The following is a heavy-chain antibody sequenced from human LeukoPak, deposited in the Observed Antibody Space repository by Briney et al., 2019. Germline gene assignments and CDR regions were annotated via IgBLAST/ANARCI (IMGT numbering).Heavy chain of an antibody. Sequence: PSETLSLTCTVSGGSISSYYWSWIRQPPGKGLEWIGYIYYSGSTNYNPSLKSRVTISVDTSKNQFSLKLSSVTAADTAVYYCARGSSSWYLEYYYYYYMDVWGKGTTVTISS. V-gene: IGHV4-59*01. CDR1: GGSISSYY. CDR3: ARGSSSWYLEYYYYYYMDV. D-gene: IGHD6-13*01. CDR2: IYYSGST. J-gene: IGHJ6*03.